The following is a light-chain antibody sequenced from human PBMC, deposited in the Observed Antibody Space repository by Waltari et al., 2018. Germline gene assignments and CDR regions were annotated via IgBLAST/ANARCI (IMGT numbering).Light chain of an antibody. CDR3: QQRSNWIT. J-gene: IGKJ5*01. V-gene: IGKV3-11*01. CDR2: DAS. Sequence: EIVLTQSPATLSLSPGERATLSCRASQSVSSYLAWYQQQPGQAPRLLIDDASSRATGIPARFSGSGAGTDFTLTISSLEPEDVAVYYCQQRSNWITFGQGTRLEIK. CDR1: QSVSSY.